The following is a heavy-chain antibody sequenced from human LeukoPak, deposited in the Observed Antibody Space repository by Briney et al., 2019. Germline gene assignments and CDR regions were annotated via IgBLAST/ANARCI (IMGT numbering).Heavy chain of an antibody. D-gene: IGHD4-17*01. V-gene: IGHV3-23*01. Sequence: GGSLRLSCTASGFSFSAYAMMWFRQAPGKGPEWVSAIRGSGVNTYYADSVKGRFTISRDNSKYTLFLQMNSLRAEDTAVYYCARDPNGDYIGAFDMWGPGTMVTVSS. CDR2: IRGSGVNT. J-gene: IGHJ3*02. CDR1: GFSFSAYA. CDR3: ARDPNGDYIGAFDM.